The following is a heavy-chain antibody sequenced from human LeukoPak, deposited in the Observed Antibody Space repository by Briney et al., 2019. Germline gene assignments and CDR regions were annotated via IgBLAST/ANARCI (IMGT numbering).Heavy chain of an antibody. CDR3: GRGVSGSYYAFDY. CDR1: DDSISSYY. V-gene: IGHV4-59*01. CDR2: IYYSGST. Sequence: SETLSLTCTVSDDSISSYYWSWIRQPPGKGLEWIGYIYYSGSTNYNPSLKSRVTISVDTSKNQFSLKLSSVTAADTAVYYCGRGVSGSYYAFDYWGQGTLVTVSS. D-gene: IGHD3-10*01. J-gene: IGHJ4*02.